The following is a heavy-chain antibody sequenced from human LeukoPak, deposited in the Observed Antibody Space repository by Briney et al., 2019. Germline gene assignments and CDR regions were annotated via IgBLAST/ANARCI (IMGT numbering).Heavy chain of an antibody. Sequence: VASVKVSCKASGYTFTSNGISWVRQAPGQGLEWMGWISAYNGYTNYAQKLQGRVSMTTDTSTSTAYMELRSLRSDDTAVYYYARERVPYCTITSCYGVCRYWGQGTLVTVSS. CDR2: ISAYNGYT. J-gene: IGHJ4*02. D-gene: IGHD2-2*01. CDR3: ARERVPYCTITSCYGVCRY. V-gene: IGHV1-18*01. CDR1: GYTFTSNG.